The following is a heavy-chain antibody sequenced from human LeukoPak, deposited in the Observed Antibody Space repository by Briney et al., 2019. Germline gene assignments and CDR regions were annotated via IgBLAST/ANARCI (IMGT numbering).Heavy chain of an antibody. D-gene: IGHD6-13*01. CDR3: ARDVAAGFDAFDI. CDR1: GGSISSGGYY. J-gene: IGHJ3*02. Sequence: PSETLSLTCTVSGGSISSGGYYWSWIRQHPGKGLEWIGYIYYSGSTNYNPSLKSRVTISVDTSKNQFSLKLSSVTAADTAVYYCARDVAAGFDAFDIWGQGTMVTVSS. V-gene: IGHV4-61*08. CDR2: IYYSGST.